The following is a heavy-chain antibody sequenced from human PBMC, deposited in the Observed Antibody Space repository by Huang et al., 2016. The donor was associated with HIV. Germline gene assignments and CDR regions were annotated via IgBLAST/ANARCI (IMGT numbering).Heavy chain of an antibody. V-gene: IGHV4-39*02. J-gene: IGHJ4*02. D-gene: IGHD3-10*01. Sequence: QLQLQESGPGLVKPSETLSLTCTVSGGSIRSDNYYWGWIRQPPGKGLEWSGSIYYSGSTYYNPSLKRRVTIAVDTSKKHFSLRMRSVTAADTAVYYCARLPGSITMIRGVITDPYWGQGTLVTVSS. CDR1: GGSIRSDNYY. CDR2: IYYSGST. CDR3: ARLPGSITMIRGVITDPY.